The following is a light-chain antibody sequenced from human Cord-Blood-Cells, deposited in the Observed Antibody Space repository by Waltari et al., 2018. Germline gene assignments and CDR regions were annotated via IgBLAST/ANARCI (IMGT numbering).Light chain of an antibody. CDR2: EVS. Sequence: QSALTQPPSASGSPGQSVTISCTGTSSDVGGYNYVSWYQQHPGKAHKLMIYEVSKRPSGVPDRLSGSKSGNTASLTVSGLQAEDEADYYCSSYAGSNNVFGTGTKVTVL. J-gene: IGLJ1*01. V-gene: IGLV2-8*01. CDR1: SSDVGGYNY. CDR3: SSYAGSNNV.